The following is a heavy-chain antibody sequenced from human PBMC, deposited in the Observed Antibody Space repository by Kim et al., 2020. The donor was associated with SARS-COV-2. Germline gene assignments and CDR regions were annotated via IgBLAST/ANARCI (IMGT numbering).Heavy chain of an antibody. J-gene: IGHJ4*02. D-gene: IGHD1-26*01. CDR3: ARASLYSGSYYVGSPFDY. V-gene: IGHV1-69*01. Sequence: QGRVTITADESTSTAYMELSSLRSEDTAVYYCARASLYSGSYYVGSPFDYWGQGTLVTVSS.